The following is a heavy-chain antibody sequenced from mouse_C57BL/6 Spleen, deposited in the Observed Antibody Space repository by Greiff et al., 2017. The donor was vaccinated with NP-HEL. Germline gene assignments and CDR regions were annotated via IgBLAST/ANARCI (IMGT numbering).Heavy chain of an antibody. CDR3: VTAQAPYFDY. J-gene: IGHJ2*01. D-gene: IGHD3-2*02. CDR2: IHPNSGST. V-gene: IGHV1-64*01. Sequence: QVQLQQSGAELVKPGASVKLSCKASGYTFTSYWMHWVKQRPGQGLEWIGMIHPNSGSTNYNEKFKSKATLTVDKSSSTAYMQLSSLTSEDSAVYYCVTAQAPYFDYWGQGTTLTVSS. CDR1: GYTFTSYW.